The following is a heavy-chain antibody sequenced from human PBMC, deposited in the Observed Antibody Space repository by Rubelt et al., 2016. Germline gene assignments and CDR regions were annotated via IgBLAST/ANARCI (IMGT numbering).Heavy chain of an antibody. V-gene: IGHV1-46*01. Sequence: QVQLVQSGAEVKKPGASVKVSCKASGYTFTSYGISWVRPAPGQGLEWMGIINPSGGSTSYAQKFQGRVTMTRDTSTSTVYMELSSLRSEDTAVYYCARNHYSSSWYLNPWGQGTLVTVSS. CDR3: ARNHYSSSWYLNP. CDR1: GYTFTSYG. J-gene: IGHJ5*02. CDR2: INPSGGST. D-gene: IGHD6-13*01.